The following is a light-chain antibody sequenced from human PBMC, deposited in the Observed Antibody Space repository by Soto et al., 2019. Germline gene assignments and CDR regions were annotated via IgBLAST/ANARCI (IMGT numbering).Light chain of an antibody. CDR1: SSNIGGNT. J-gene: IGLJ1*01. Sequence: QAVVTQPPSASGTPGQRVTISCSGSSSNIGGNTVNWYRQVPGTAPKLLIYNNDQRPSGVPDRLSGSKSGTSASLAISGLQSEDEADYYCAAWDDSLDGLYVFGTGTKLTVL. CDR2: NND. CDR3: AAWDDSLDGLYV. V-gene: IGLV1-44*01.